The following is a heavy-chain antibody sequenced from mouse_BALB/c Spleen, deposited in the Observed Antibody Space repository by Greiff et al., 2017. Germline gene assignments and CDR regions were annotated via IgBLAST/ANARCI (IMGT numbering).Heavy chain of an antibody. Sequence: EVQLQESGPGLVKPSQSLSLTCTVTGYSITSDYAWNWIRQFPGNKLEWMGYISYSGSTSYNPSLKSRISITRDTSKNQFFLQLNSVTTEDTATYYCARNRYDLAWFAYWGQGTLVTVSA. CDR1: GYSITSDYA. J-gene: IGHJ3*01. CDR2: ISYSGST. V-gene: IGHV3-2*02. D-gene: IGHD2-3*01. CDR3: ARNRYDLAWFAY.